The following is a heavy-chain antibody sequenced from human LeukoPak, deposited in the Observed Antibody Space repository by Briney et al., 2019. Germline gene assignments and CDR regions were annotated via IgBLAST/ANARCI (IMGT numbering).Heavy chain of an antibody. CDR2: ISAYNGNT. D-gene: IGHD3-16*01. CDR1: GYTFTSYG. V-gene: IGHV1-18*01. J-gene: IGHJ4*02. CDR3: ARDGDYDYVWAHYFDY. Sequence: ASVKVSCKASGYTFTSYGVSWVRQAPGQGLEWMGWISAYNGNTNYAQKVQGRVTMTTDTSTGTAYMELRSLRSDDTAVYYCARDGDYDYVWAHYFDYWGQGTLDTVSS.